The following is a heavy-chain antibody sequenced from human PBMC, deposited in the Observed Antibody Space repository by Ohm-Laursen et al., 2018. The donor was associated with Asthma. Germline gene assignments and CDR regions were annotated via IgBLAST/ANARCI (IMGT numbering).Heavy chain of an antibody. Sequence: TLSLTCMVSGDSISRDVWWSWVRQSPEEGLEWFGETHHSGIAHYNPYLKTRVSISLDRSKNQVSLILASVTAADTAVYFCARGGPEGVPGTNWFDPWGQGILVTVSS. CDR2: THHSGIA. V-gene: IGHV4/OR15-8*02. J-gene: IGHJ5*02. CDR1: GDSISRDVW. D-gene: IGHD3-3*01. CDR3: ARGGPEGVPGTNWFDP.